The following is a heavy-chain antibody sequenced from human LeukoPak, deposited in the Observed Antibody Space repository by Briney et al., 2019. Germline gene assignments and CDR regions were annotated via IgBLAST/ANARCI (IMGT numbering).Heavy chain of an antibody. CDR2: ISGYNGNT. V-gene: IGHV1-18*01. CDR3: TREATGYSWFDP. J-gene: IGHJ5*02. Sequence: ASVKVSCKASGFTFTSYDISWVRQAPGQGLEWMGWISGYNGNTNYAQKLQGRVTMTTDTSTNTAYMELRSLRSDDTAVYYCTREATGYSWFDPWGQGTLVTVSS. CDR1: GFTFTSYD. D-gene: IGHD3-9*01.